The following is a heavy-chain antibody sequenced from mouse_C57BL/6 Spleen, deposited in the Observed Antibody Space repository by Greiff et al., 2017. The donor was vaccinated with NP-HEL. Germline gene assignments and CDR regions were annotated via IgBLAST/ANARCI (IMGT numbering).Heavy chain of an antibody. V-gene: IGHV1-53*01. Sequence: QVQLKQPGTELVKPGASVKLSCKASGYTFTSYWLPWVKQRPGQGLEWIGTINPSIGGTNYNGNFKSKATLTVDKSSSTAYMQLSSLTSEDSAVYYCARGVTTVVARGDYFDYWGQGTTLTVSS. J-gene: IGHJ2*01. CDR2: INPSIGGT. CDR1: GYTFTSYW. D-gene: IGHD1-1*01. CDR3: ARGVTTVVARGDYFDY.